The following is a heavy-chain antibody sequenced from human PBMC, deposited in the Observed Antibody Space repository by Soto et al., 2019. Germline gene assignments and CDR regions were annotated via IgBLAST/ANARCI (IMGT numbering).Heavy chain of an antibody. J-gene: IGHJ6*02. CDR2: TYYRSKWYN. Sequence: SQTLSLTCAISGDSVSSNSAAWNWIRQSPSRGLEWLGRTYYRSKWYNDYAVSVKSRITINPDTSKNQFSLQLNSVTPEDTAVYYCARGITIFGAVPSYGMDVWGQGTTVTVSS. CDR1: GDSVSSNSAA. D-gene: IGHD3-3*01. CDR3: ARGITIFGAVPSYGMDV. V-gene: IGHV6-1*01.